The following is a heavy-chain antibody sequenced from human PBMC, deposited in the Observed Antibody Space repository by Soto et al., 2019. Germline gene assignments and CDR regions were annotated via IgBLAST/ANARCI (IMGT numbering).Heavy chain of an antibody. J-gene: IGHJ4*02. CDR2: ISGSGNTT. CDR3: AKDLSSTWYPQY. Sequence: GGSLRLSCAASGVTFSSYAMTWVRRAPGKGLEWVSAISGSGNTTYYADSVKGRFTVSRDSSRNTLYLQMNSLTAEDTAVYFCAKDLSSTWYPQYWGQGTLVTVSS. D-gene: IGHD6-13*01. V-gene: IGHV3-23*01. CDR1: GVTFSSYA.